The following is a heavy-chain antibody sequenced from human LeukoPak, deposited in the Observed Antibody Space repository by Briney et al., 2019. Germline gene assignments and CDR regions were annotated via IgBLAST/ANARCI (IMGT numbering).Heavy chain of an antibody. CDR2: INPNSGGT. D-gene: IGHD1-26*01. CDR1: GYTFTGYY. V-gene: IGHV1-2*02. J-gene: IGHJ6*04. CDR3: ARGSYYSGSYRALLMDV. Sequence: GASVKVSCKASGYTFTGYYMHWVRQAPGQGLEWMGWINPNSGGTNYAQKFQGRVTMTRDTSISTAYMELSRLRSDDTAVYYCARGSYYSGSYRALLMDVWGKGTTVTISS.